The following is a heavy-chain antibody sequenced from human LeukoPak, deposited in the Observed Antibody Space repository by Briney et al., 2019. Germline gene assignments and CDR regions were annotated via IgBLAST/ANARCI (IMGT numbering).Heavy chain of an antibody. V-gene: IGHV4-59*01. CDR2: IYYSGST. J-gene: IGHJ3*02. CDR1: GGSISSYY. CDR3: ARDDGSDAFDI. Sequence: SETLSLTRTVSGGSISSYYWSWIRQPPGKGLEWIGYIYYSGSTNYNPSLKSRVTISVDTSKNQFSLKLSSVTAADTAVYYCARDDGSDAFDIWGQGTMVTVSS. D-gene: IGHD1-1*01.